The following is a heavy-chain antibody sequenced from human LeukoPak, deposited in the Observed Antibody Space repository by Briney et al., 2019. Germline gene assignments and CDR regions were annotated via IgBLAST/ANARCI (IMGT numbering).Heavy chain of an antibody. D-gene: IGHD3-10*01. V-gene: IGHV4-34*01. CDR2: INHSGST. Sequence: PSETLSLTCAVYGGSFSGYYWSWIRQPPGKGLEWIGEINHSGSTSYNPSLKSRVTISVDTSKNQFSLKLSSVTAADTAVYYCARIGVSAYYYYYYGMDVWGQGTTVTVSS. CDR1: GGSFSGYY. J-gene: IGHJ6*02. CDR3: ARIGVSAYYYYYYGMDV.